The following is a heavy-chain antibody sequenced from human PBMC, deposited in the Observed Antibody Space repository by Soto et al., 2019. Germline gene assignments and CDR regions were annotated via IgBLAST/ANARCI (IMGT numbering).Heavy chain of an antibody. CDR2: INWNSGSI. J-gene: IGHJ1*01. Sequence: GGSLRLSCAESGFTFVYYAIHWVRQVPGKGLEWVSGINWNSGSIGYGDSVKGRFAISRDKAKNSLHLQMNSLSAEDTAFYYCVKDESINWYSGHFRHWGQGTLVTVSS. CDR3: VKDESINWYSGHFRH. D-gene: IGHD6-13*01. CDR1: GFTFVYYA. V-gene: IGHV3-9*01.